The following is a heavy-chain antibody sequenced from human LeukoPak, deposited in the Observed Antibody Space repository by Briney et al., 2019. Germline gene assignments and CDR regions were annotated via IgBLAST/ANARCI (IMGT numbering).Heavy chain of an antibody. CDR3: ARDIGVGATGGDYFDY. CDR1: GGSISSSSYY. D-gene: IGHD1-26*01. CDR2: IYYSGST. J-gene: IGHJ4*02. V-gene: IGHV4-39*07. Sequence: SETLSLTCTVSGGSISSSSYYWGWIRQPPGKGLEWIVSIYYSGSTYYNPSLKSRVTISVDTSKNQFSLKLSSVTAADTAVYYCARDIGVGATGGDYFDYWGQGTLVTVSS.